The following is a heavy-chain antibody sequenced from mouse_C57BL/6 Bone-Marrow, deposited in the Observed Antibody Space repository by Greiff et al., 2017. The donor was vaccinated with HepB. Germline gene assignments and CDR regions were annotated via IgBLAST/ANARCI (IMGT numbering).Heavy chain of an antibody. CDR2: IDPETGGT. D-gene: IGHD2-1*01. J-gene: IGHJ3*01. CDR3: TRAFYYGNYEGHSGFAY. Sequence: VQLQQSGAELVRPGASVTLSCKASGYTFTDYEMHWVKQTPVHCLEWIGAIDPETGGTAYNQKFKGKAILTADKSSSTSYMELRSLTSEDSAVYYCTRAFYYGNYEGHSGFAYWGQVTLVTVSA. CDR1: GYTFTDYE. V-gene: IGHV1-15*01.